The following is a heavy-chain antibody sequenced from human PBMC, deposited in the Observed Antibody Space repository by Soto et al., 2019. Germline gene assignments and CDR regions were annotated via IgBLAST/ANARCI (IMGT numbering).Heavy chain of an antibody. CDR3: ASYGDYGAHVPFAI. CDR1: GYTLTELS. D-gene: IGHD4-17*01. V-gene: IGHV1-24*01. CDR2: FDPEDGET. Sequence: ASVKVSCKVSGYTLTELSMHWVRQAPGKGLEWMGGFDPEDGETIYAQKFQGRVTMTEDTSTDTAYMELSSLRSEDTAVYYCASYGDYGAHVPFAICGQGKMVTVSS. J-gene: IGHJ3*02.